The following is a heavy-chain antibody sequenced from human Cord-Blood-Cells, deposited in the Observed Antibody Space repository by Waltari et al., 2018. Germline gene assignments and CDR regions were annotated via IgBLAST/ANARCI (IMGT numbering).Heavy chain of an antibody. Sequence: EVQLVESGGGLVQPGGSLRLSCAASGFTFSSYEMNWVRQAPGKGLEWVSYISSSGSTIYDADSGKGRFTIARDNAKNSLYLQMNSLRAEDTAVYYCARAVAVADENYYGMDVWGQGTTVTVSS. V-gene: IGHV3-48*03. CDR2: ISSSGSTI. D-gene: IGHD6-19*01. CDR3: ARAVAVADENYYGMDV. J-gene: IGHJ6*02. CDR1: GFTFSSYE.